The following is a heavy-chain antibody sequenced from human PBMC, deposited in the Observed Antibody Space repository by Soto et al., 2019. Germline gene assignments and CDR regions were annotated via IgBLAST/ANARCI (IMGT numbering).Heavy chain of an antibody. CDR2: IYWDDDK. CDR3: AHRAVLCSGGTCYSPPFDV. J-gene: IGHJ4*02. D-gene: IGHD2-15*01. V-gene: IGHV2-5*02. Sequence: QITLKESGPTLVKPTQTLTLTCTFSGFSLTTTGVGVGWIRQPPGKALEWLAIIYWDDDKRYSPSLKSRLTITKDPSKNQVVLTLTNMDPVATATYFCAHRAVLCSGGTCYSPPFDVWGQGTRVTVSS. CDR1: GFSLTTTGVG.